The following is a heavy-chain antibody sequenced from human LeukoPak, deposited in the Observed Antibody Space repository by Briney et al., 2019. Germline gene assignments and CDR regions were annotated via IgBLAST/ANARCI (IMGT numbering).Heavy chain of an antibody. Sequence: GGSLRLSCAASGFTFSSYSMNWVRQAPGRGLEWVSSISSSSSYIYYADSVKGRFTISRDNAKNSLYLQMNSLRAEDTAVYYCAKAQYIVVVPAAMDYWGQGTLVTVSS. J-gene: IGHJ4*02. CDR3: AKAQYIVVVPAAMDY. CDR1: GFTFSSYS. V-gene: IGHV3-21*01. CDR2: ISSSSSYI. D-gene: IGHD2-2*01.